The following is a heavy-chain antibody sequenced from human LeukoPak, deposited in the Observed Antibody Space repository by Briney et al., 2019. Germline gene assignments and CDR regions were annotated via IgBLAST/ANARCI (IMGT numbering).Heavy chain of an antibody. J-gene: IGHJ4*02. V-gene: IGHV1-18*01. CDR1: GYTFTSYG. CDR2: ISAYNGNT. Sequence: ASVKVSCKASGYTFTSYGISWVRQAPGQGREWMGWISAYNGNTNYAQKLQGRVTMTTDTSTSTAYMELRSLGSDDTAVYYCARDRDYYGSGSLDYWGQGTLVTVSS. D-gene: IGHD3-10*01. CDR3: ARDRDYYGSGSLDY.